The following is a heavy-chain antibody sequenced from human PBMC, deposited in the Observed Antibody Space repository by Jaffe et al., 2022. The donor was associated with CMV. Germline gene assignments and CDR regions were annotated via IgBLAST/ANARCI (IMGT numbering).Heavy chain of an antibody. J-gene: IGHJ4*02. CDR3: ARMVVVVPAAPTSSEGIIDY. V-gene: IGHV4-4*02. CDR2: IYHSGST. D-gene: IGHD2-2*01. CDR1: GGSISSSNW. Sequence: QVQLQESGPGLVKPSGTLSLTCAVSGGSISSSNWWSWVRQPPGKGLEWIGEIYHSGSTNYNPSLKSRVTISVDKSKNQFSLKLSSVTAADTAVYYCARMVVVVPAAPTSSEGIIDYWGQGTLVTVSS.